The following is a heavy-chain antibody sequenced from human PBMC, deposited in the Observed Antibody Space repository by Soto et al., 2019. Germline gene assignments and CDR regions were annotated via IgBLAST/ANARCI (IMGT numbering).Heavy chain of an antibody. J-gene: IGHJ4*02. CDR1: AGSISSYY. Sequence: SETLSLTSTVSAGSISSYYCSWIRQPPGKGLEWIGYIYYSGSTNYNPSLKSRVTISVDTSKNQFALKLSSVTAADTAVYYCSRAPRGNYGYPSYFDYWGQGTLVTVSS. CDR3: SRAPRGNYGYPSYFDY. V-gene: IGHV4-59*01. D-gene: IGHD3-10*01. CDR2: IYYSGST.